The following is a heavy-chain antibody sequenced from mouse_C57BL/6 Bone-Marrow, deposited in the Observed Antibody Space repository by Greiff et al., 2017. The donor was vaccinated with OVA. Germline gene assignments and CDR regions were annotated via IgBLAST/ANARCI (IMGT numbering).Heavy chain of an antibody. J-gene: IGHJ1*03. D-gene: IGHD1-1*01. CDR3: AREAYYYGSSGYFDV. CDR2: IDPSDSYT. Sequence: QVQLQQPGAELVMPGASVKLSCKASGYTFTSYWMHWVKQRPGQGLEWIGEIDPSDSYTNYNQTFKGKSTLTVDKSSSTAYMQLSSLTSEDSAVYYCAREAYYYGSSGYFDVWGTGTTVTVSS. V-gene: IGHV1-69*01. CDR1: GYTFTSYW.